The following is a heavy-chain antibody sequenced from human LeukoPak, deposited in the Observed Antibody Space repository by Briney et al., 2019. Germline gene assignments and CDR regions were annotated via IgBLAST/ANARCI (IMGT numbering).Heavy chain of an antibody. CDR2: IYYSGST. Sequence: SETPSLTCTVTGGSIRSYYWSWIRKPPGQGLERIGYIYYSGSTNYNPSLKSRATISVDTSKNQFSLKLSSVTAADTAVYYCARDYWRGVWDVWGKGTTVTVSS. CDR3: ARDYWRGVWDV. D-gene: IGHD2-8*02. CDR1: GGSIRSYY. J-gene: IGHJ6*04. V-gene: IGHV4-59*01.